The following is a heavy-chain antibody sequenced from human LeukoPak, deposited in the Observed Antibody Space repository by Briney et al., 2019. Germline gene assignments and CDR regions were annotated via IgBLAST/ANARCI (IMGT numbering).Heavy chain of an antibody. J-gene: IGHJ4*02. V-gene: IGHV3-7*01. CDR1: GFTFSSNW. CDR2: INQDGREK. D-gene: IGHD3-10*01. CDR3: AKDQDEASALWFGELSY. Sequence: GGSLRLSCAASGFTFSSNWMGWVRQAPGKGLEWVANINQDGREKYYVDSLKGRFTISRDNSKNTLYLQMNSLRAEDTAVYYCAKDQDEASALWFGELSYWGQGTLVIVSS.